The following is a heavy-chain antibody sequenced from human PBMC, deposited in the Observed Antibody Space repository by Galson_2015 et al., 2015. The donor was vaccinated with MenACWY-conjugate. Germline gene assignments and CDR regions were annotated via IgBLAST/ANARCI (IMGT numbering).Heavy chain of an antibody. Sequence: ETLSLTCTVSGGSASSSGYYWTWIRQPPGKGLEWIGLIYDSGTTKYNPSLKGRVTISLDTSKNQVSLKLSSVAAADTAVYYCAREFSYWGQGTLVTVSS. J-gene: IGHJ4*02. D-gene: IGHD2/OR15-2a*01. V-gene: IGHV4-61*08. CDR3: AREFSY. CDR2: IYDSGTT. CDR1: GGSASSSGYY.